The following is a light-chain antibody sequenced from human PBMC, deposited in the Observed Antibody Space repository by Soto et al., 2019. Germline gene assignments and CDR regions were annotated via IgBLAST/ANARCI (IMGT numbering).Light chain of an antibody. J-gene: IGLJ3*02. Sequence: QTVVTQEPSLTVSPGGTVTLTCASSTGAVTSHNYPNWFQQKPGQPPRALIYSTSHTHSWTPARFSGSLLGAKAALTLSGVQPEDEADYYCLVYYAGGLVFGGGTQLTVL. V-gene: IGLV7-43*01. CDR2: STS. CDR1: TGAVTSHNY. CDR3: LVYYAGGLV.